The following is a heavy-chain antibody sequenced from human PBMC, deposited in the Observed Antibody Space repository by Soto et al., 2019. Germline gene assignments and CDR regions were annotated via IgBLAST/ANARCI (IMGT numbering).Heavy chain of an antibody. J-gene: IGHJ6*02. CDR2: FSSSGGT. CDR1: GDSITSNTYF. D-gene: IGHD2-2*01. V-gene: IGHV4-39*01. Sequence: ETLSLTCAVSGDSITSNTYFWAWLRQSPGKGLKWIGSFSSSGGTFYNPLLNSGFTISEDTSKNQFSLKMTSVTAADTALYYCARLHGYCINSSCYGHYAMDVWGQGTTVTVSS. CDR3: ARLHGYCINSSCYGHYAMDV.